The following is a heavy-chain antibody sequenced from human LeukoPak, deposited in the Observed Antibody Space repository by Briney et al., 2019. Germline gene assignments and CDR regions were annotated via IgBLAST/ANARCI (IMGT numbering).Heavy chain of an antibody. D-gene: IGHD3-22*01. Sequence: SETLSLTCTVSGGSISSYYWSWIRQPPGKGLEWIGYIFYSGSTNCSPSLKSRVTISVDTSKNQFSLNLSSVTAADTAIYYCARDTGYLGSNYGMDVWGQGTTVTVSS. J-gene: IGHJ6*02. CDR3: ARDTGYLGSNYGMDV. CDR1: GGSISSYY. V-gene: IGHV4-59*01. CDR2: IFYSGST.